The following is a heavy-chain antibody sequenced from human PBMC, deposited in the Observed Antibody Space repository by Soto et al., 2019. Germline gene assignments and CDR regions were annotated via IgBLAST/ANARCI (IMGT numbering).Heavy chain of an antibody. CDR2: ISPMFGAA. V-gene: IGHV1-69*19. J-gene: IGHJ4*02. CDR1: GGTFNTYA. D-gene: IGHD3-10*01. CDR3: AREVQVHTPAFVY. Sequence: QVQLVQSGAEMKKPGSSVKVSCQSSGGTFNTYAMNWVRQAPGQGPEWMGDISPMFGAANYAPKFQGRVTITSDESTGTSYMQSSSLTSEDTALYFCAREVQVHTPAFVYWGQLTLVTVSS.